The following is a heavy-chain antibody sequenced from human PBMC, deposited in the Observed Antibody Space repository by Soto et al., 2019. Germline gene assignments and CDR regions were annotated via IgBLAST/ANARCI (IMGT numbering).Heavy chain of an antibody. CDR3: AKDIHYSNWFDP. CDR1: GFTFSSYG. V-gene: IGHV3-30*18. Sequence: GGSLSLSYAASGFTFSSYGMHWVRQAPGKGLEWVAVISYDGSNKYYADSVKGRFTISRDNSKNTLYLQMNSLRAEDTAVYYCAKDIHYSNWFDPWGQGTLVTVSS. CDR2: ISYDGSNK. J-gene: IGHJ5*02. D-gene: IGHD3-10*01.